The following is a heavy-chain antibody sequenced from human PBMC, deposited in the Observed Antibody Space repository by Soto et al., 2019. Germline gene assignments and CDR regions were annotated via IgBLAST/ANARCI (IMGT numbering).Heavy chain of an antibody. J-gene: IGHJ4*02. Sequence: QVHLVQSGAEVKTPGASVKVSCKASGYTFTSYGITWVRQAPGQGLEGMGWISAHNGNTDYAQKLQARVIVTRDTSTSTAYMELRSLRSDDTAVYYCARGGYGDYWGQGAVVTVSS. V-gene: IGHV1-18*01. CDR2: ISAHNGNT. D-gene: IGHD1-1*01. CDR3: ARGGYGDY. CDR1: GYTFTSYG.